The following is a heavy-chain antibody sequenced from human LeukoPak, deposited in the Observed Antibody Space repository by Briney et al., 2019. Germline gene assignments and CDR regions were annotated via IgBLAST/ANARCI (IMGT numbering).Heavy chain of an antibody. Sequence: GGSLRLPCAASGITFSTYAMNWVRQAPGKGLEWVSVISGSAASTSYADSVKGRFTISRDNSKNTMYLQMNSLRAEDTALYYCARDRSGSYPNWFDPWGQGTLVTVSS. CDR2: ISGSAAST. V-gene: IGHV3-23*01. J-gene: IGHJ5*02. CDR1: GITFSTYA. CDR3: ARDRSGSYPNWFDP. D-gene: IGHD3-10*01.